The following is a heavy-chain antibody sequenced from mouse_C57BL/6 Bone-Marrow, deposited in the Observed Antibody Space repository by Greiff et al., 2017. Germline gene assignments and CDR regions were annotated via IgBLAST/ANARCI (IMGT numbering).Heavy chain of an antibody. CDR3: ARQGSWDY. CDR1: GFTFSSYG. CDR2: ISSGGSYT. J-gene: IGHJ2*01. V-gene: IGHV5-6*02. Sequence: DVKLVESGGDLVKPGGSLKLSCAASGFTFSSYGMSWVRQTPDKRLEWVATISSGGSYTYYPDSVKGRFTISRDNAKNTLYLQMSSLKSEDTAMYYCARQGSWDYWGQGTTLTVSS.